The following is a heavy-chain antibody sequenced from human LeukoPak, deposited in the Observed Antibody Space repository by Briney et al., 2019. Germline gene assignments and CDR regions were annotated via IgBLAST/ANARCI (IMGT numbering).Heavy chain of an antibody. V-gene: IGHV3-74*01. J-gene: IGHJ4*02. CDR1: GFTFTDYW. CDR2: INSDTRGT. D-gene: IGHD3-16*01. CDR3: ARAGAYHFDN. Sequence: PGGSLRLSCAASGFTFTDYWMHWVRQAPGKGLVWVSIINSDTRGTYYADSVKGRFTISRDNAKSTLYLQMNSLRAEDTAVYYCARAGAYHFDNWGQGTMAAVSS.